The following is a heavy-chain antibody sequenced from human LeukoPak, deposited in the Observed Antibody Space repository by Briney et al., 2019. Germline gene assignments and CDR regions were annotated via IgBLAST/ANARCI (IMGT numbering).Heavy chain of an antibody. V-gene: IGHV1-2*02. Sequence: GASVKVSCKASGYTFTGYYMHWVRQAPGQGLEWMGWINPNSGGTNYAQKFQGRVTMTRDTSISTAYMELSRLRSDDTAVYYCARGIWFGNDYYYYMDVWGKGTTVTISS. CDR1: GYTFTGYY. CDR2: INPNSGGT. D-gene: IGHD3-10*01. CDR3: ARGIWFGNDYYYYMDV. J-gene: IGHJ6*03.